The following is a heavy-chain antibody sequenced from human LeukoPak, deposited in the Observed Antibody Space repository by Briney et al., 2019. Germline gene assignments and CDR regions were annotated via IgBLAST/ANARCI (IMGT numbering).Heavy chain of an antibody. D-gene: IGHD2-15*01. J-gene: IGHJ5*02. CDR2: INHSGST. Sequence: SETLSLTCAVYGGSFSGYYWSWIRQPPGKGLEWIGEINHSGSTNYNPSLKSRVTISVDTSKNQFSLKLSSVTAADTAVYYCARDVGAAWFDPWGQGTLVTVSS. CDR1: GGSFSGYY. CDR3: ARDVGAAWFDP. V-gene: IGHV4-34*01.